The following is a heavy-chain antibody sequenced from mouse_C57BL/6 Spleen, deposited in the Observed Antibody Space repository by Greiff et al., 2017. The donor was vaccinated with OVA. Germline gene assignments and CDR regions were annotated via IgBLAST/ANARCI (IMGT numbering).Heavy chain of an antibody. CDR3: ARASNYFDY. Sequence: VKLQESGAELVRPGTSVKMSCKASGYTFTNYWIGWAKQRPGHGLEWIGDIYPGGGYTNYNEKFKGKATLTADKSSSTAYMQFSSLTSEDSAIYYCARASNYFDYWGQGTTLTVSS. J-gene: IGHJ2*01. CDR2: IYPGGGYT. V-gene: IGHV1-63*01. CDR1: GYTFTNYW.